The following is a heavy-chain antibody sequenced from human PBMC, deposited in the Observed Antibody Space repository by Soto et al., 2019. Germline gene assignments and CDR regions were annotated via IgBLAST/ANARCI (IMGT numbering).Heavy chain of an antibody. Sequence: ASVKVSCKASGYTFTSYGISWVRQAPGQGLEWMGWISAYNGNTNYAQKLQGRVTMTTDTSTSTAYMELRSLRSDDTAVYYCASSSRLAAAPPRDYYGMDVWGQGTTVTVSS. CDR2: ISAYNGNT. CDR1: GYTFTSYG. D-gene: IGHD6-13*01. CDR3: ASSSRLAAAPPRDYYGMDV. V-gene: IGHV1-18*01. J-gene: IGHJ6*02.